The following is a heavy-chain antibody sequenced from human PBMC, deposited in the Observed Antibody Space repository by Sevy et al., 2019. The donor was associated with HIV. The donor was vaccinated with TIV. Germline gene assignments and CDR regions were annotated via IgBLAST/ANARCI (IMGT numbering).Heavy chain of an antibody. D-gene: IGHD6-13*01. CDR2: IYDSMTS. CDR1: GGSMINYH. J-gene: IGHJ4*02. V-gene: IGHV4-59*08. CDR3: ARHGMSATADY. Sequence: GSLSLTCTVSGGSMINYHWSWIRQPPGKGLEWIGFIYDSMTSKYNSSFMSRVSISGDPSKNQFSLRLNSVTAADTAVYYCARHGMSATADYWGQGILVTVSS.